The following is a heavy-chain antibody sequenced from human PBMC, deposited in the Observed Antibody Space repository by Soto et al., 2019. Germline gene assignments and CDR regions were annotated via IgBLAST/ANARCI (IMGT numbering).Heavy chain of an antibody. Sequence: GGSLRLSCAASGFTFSSYWMSWVRQAPGKGLEWVANIKQDGSEKYYVDSVKGRFTISRDNAKNSLYLQMNSLRAEDTAVYYCARDEVADIDYYYGMDVWGQGTTVTVSS. V-gene: IGHV3-7*05. D-gene: IGHD6-19*01. CDR1: GFTFSSYW. CDR3: ARDEVADIDYYYGMDV. CDR2: IKQDGSEK. J-gene: IGHJ6*02.